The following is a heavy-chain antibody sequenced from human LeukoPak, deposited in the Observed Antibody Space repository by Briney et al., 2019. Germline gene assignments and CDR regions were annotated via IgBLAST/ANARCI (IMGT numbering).Heavy chain of an antibody. CDR1: GGTFSSYA. CDR2: IIPIFGTA. D-gene: IGHD5-12*01. CDR3: ASGGGYDDHYYYYMDV. J-gene: IGHJ6*03. Sequence: GASVKVSCKASGGTFSSYAISWVRQAPGQGLEWMGGIIPIFGTANYAQKFQGRVTITADKSTSTAYMELSSLRSEDTAVYYCASGGGYDDHYYYYMDVWGKGTTVTVSS. V-gene: IGHV1-69*06.